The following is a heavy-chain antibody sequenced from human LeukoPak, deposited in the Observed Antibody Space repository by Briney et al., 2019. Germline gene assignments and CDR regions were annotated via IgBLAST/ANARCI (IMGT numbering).Heavy chain of an antibody. V-gene: IGHV1-2*02. CDR3: AREVGDSSGWYKYNWFDP. J-gene: IGHJ5*02. D-gene: IGHD6-19*01. Sequence: ASVKVSCKASGYTFTGYYMHWVRQAPGQGLEWMGWINPNSGGTNYAQKFQGGVTMTRDTSISTAYMELSRLRSDDTAVYYCAREVGDSSGWYKYNWFDPWGQGTLVTVSS. CDR2: INPNSGGT. CDR1: GYTFTGYY.